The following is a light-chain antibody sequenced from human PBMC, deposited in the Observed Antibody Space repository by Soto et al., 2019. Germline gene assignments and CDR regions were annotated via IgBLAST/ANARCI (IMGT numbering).Light chain of an antibody. J-gene: IGKJ3*01. Sequence: EIVLTQSPGTLSFSPGERATLSCRASQSVSSNNLAWYQQRPGQAPRVVIYGASTRATGIPERFSGSGSGTDFTLTISRLEPEDFAVYYCQQYGRSPFTFGPGTKVDI. CDR3: QQYGRSPFT. CDR2: GAS. V-gene: IGKV3-20*01. CDR1: QSVSSNN.